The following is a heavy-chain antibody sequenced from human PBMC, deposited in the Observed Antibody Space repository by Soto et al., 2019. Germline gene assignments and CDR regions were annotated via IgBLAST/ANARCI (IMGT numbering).Heavy chain of an antibody. CDR3: ARDRSPAYYDILTGYSSGP. D-gene: IGHD3-9*01. Sequence: ASVKVSCKASGYTFTSYGISWVRQAPGQGLEWMGWISAYNGNTNYAHKLQGRVTMTTDTSTSTAYMELRSLRSDDTAVYYCARDRSPAYYDILTGYSSGPWGQGTLVTVSS. V-gene: IGHV1-18*01. J-gene: IGHJ4*02. CDR2: ISAYNGNT. CDR1: GYTFTSYG.